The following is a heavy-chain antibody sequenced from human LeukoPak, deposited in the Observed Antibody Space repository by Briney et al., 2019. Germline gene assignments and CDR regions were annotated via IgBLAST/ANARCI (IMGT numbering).Heavy chain of an antibody. CDR2: IYYSGST. V-gene: IGHV4-59*01. Sequence: SETLSLTCTVSGGSISSYYWSWIRQPPGKGLEWIGYIYYSGSTNYNPSLKSRVTISVDTSKNQFSLKLSSVTAADTAVSYCARADYGDHGLRFDYWGQGTLVTVSS. CDR1: GGSISSYY. J-gene: IGHJ4*02. CDR3: ARADYGDHGLRFDY. D-gene: IGHD4-17*01.